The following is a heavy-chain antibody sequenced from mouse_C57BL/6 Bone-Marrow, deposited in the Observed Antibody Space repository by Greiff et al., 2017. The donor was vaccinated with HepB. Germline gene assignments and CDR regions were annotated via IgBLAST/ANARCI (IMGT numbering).Heavy chain of an antibody. D-gene: IGHD1-1*01. CDR1: GYTFTDYY. J-gene: IGHJ2*01. V-gene: IGHV1-26*01. CDR3: ARSGITTVVANFDY. Sequence: EVKLVESGPELVKPGASVKISCKASGYTFTDYYMNWVKQSHGKSLEWIGDINPNNGGTSYNQKFKGKATLTVDKSSSTAYMELRSLTSEDSAVYYCARSGITTVVANFDYWGQGTTLTVSS. CDR2: INPNNGGT.